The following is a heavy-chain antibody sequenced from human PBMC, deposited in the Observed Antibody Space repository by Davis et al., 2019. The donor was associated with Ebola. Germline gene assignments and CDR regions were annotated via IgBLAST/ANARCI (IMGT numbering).Heavy chain of an antibody. CDR1: GDSVSSNSAA. J-gene: IGHJ6*02. CDR2: TYYRSKWYN. D-gene: IGHD3-10*01. V-gene: IGHV6-1*01. CDR3: ARAGSYYYGMDV. Sequence: LRLSCPISGDSVSSNSAAWNWIRQSPSRGLEWLGRTYYRSKWYNDYAVSVKSRITINPDTSKNQFSLQLNSVTPEDTAVYYCARAGSYYYGMDVWGQGTTVTVSS.